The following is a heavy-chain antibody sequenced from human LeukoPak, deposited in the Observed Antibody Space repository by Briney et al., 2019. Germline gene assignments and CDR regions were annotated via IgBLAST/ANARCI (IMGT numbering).Heavy chain of an antibody. J-gene: IGHJ5*02. V-gene: IGHV1-18*01. CDR2: ISAYNGNT. CDR1: GYTFTSYG. D-gene: IGHD2-15*01. CDR3: ARFCGGGSCRFDP. Sequence: ASVKVPCKASGYTFTSYGISWVRQAPGQGLEWMGWISAYNGNTNYAQKFQGRVTMTTDTSTTTAYMELRSLRSDDTAVYYCARFCGGGSCRFDPWGQGTLVTVSS.